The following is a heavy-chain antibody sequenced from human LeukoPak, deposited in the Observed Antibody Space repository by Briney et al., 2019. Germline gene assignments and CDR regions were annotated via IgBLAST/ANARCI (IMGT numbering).Heavy chain of an antibody. J-gene: IGHJ5*02. D-gene: IGHD3-3*01. CDR1: SYTFTNYA. Sequence: ASVKVSCKASSYTFTNYAFTWVRQAPGQGLEWMGWISAYNGNTNYAQKLQGRVTMTTDTSTSTAYMELRSLRSDDTAVYYCARGLEWLTRRHTWFDPWGQGTLITVSS. CDR3: ARGLEWLTRRHTWFDP. CDR2: ISAYNGNT. V-gene: IGHV1-18*01.